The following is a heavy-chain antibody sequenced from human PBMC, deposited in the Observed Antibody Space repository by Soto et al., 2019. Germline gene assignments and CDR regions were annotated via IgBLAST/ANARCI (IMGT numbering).Heavy chain of an antibody. CDR2: ISYDGSNK. CDR1: GFTFSSYG. CDR3: AKDRPDQQLVWFIGGMDV. V-gene: IGHV3-30*18. Sequence: QVQLVESGGGVVQPGRSLRLSCAASGFTFSSYGMHWVRQAPGKGLEWVAVISYDGSNKYYADSVKGRFTISRDNSKNTLYLQMNSRRAEDTAVYYCAKDRPDQQLVWFIGGMDVWGQGTTVTVSS. J-gene: IGHJ6*02. D-gene: IGHD6-13*01.